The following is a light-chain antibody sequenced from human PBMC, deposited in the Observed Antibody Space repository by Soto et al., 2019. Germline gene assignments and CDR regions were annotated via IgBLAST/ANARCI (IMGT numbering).Light chain of an antibody. Sequence: EIVLTQSPCTLSLSPGEGATLSCMASQSVMSRYIAWYQQRPGQAPRLLIYGASNRATGSPDRISGSGSGTEFTLTISRLEPEDFTMYYCQQYGNLPIPFGGGAKVDFK. CDR2: GAS. J-gene: IGKJ4*01. CDR3: QQYGNLPIP. V-gene: IGKV3-20*01. CDR1: QSVMSRY.